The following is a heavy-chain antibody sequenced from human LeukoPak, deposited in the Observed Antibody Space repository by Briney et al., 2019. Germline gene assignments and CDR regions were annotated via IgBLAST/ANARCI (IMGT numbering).Heavy chain of an antibody. D-gene: IGHD6-13*01. J-gene: IGHJ4*02. CDR3: ARHGGGGSTWYGLFDD. Sequence: SETLSLTCTVSGASLNSYYWSWIRQPPGKGLEWIGNIYYSGSTIYNPSLKSRVSISADTSKNQFSLNLSSVTAADTAVYYCARHGGGGSTWYGLFDDWGQGTLITVSS. CDR1: GASLNSYY. V-gene: IGHV4-59*08. CDR2: IYYSGST.